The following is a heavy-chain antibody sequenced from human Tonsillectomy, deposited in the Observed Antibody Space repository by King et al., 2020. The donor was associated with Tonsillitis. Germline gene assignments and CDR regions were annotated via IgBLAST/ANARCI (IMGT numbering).Heavy chain of an antibody. CDR3: AHIDRVGVGNCGGDCYEGPIDY. CDR1: GFSLSTSGVG. D-gene: IGHD2-21*02. Sequence: ITLKESGPTLVKPTQTLTLTCTFSGFSLSTSGVGVGWIRQPPGKALEWLALIYWDDDKRYSPSLKSRLTITKDTSKNQVVLTMTNMDPVDTATYYCAHIDRVGVGNCGGDCYEGPIDYWGQGTLVTVSS. J-gene: IGHJ4*02. V-gene: IGHV2-5*02. CDR2: IYWDDDK.